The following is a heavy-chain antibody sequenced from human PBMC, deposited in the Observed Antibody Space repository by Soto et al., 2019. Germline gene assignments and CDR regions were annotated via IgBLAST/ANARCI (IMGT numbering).Heavy chain of an antibody. D-gene: IGHD3-10*01. CDR3: ARGGSYGSGSFLVD. J-gene: IGHJ4*02. Sequence: QVQLQESGPGLVKPSGTLSLTCAVSGGSISSSNWWSWVRQPPGKGLEWIGEIYHSGSTNYNPSPKSRVTISVDTSKNQFSLQLSAVTAADTAVYYCARGGSYGSGSFLVDWGQGTLVTVSS. CDR2: IYHSGST. CDR1: GGSISSSNW. V-gene: IGHV4-4*02.